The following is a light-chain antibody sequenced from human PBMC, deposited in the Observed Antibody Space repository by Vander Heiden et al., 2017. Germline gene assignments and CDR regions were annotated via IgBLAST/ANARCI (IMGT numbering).Light chain of an antibody. V-gene: IGLV2-14*01. CDR3: SSYITSSTPVI. CDR2: EVT. Sequence: SALTQPASVSGSPGQSLTISCTGSTSDVGGYNYVSWYQQHPGKAPKLMIYEVTNRPSGVSNRFSGSKSGNTASLTITGLQAEDEAHYYCSSYITSSTPVIFGGGTKLTVL. J-gene: IGLJ2*01. CDR1: TSDVGGYNY.